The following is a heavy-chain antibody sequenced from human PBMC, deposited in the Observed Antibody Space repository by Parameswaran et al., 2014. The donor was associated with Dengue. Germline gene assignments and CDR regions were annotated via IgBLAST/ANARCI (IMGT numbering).Heavy chain of an antibody. CDR3: ARAPKLWVEFDD. D-gene: IGHD2-21*01. Sequence: AGGSLRLSCTVSGGSISSYYWSWIRQPPGKGLEWIGYIYYSGGTNYNPSLESRVTISLDTSKNQFSLKLTSVTAADTAVYYCARAPKLWVEFDDWGQGTLVTVSS. CDR1: GGSISSYY. J-gene: IGHJ5*02. V-gene: IGHV4-59*01. CDR2: IYYSGGT.